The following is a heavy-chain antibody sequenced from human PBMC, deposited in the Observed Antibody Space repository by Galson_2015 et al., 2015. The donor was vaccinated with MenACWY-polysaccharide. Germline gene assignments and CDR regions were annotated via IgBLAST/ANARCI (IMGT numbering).Heavy chain of an antibody. D-gene: IGHD3-10*01. CDR2: IKQDGSEK. CDR1: GFTFSNFW. Sequence: SLRLSCAASGFTFSNFWMSWVRQAPGKELEWVASIKQDGSEKYLVASVKGRFTISRDNAENPLFLQMNSLRAEDTAVYYCARERWVRGVFFDQWGQGTLVTVSS. V-gene: IGHV3-7*01. J-gene: IGHJ4*02. CDR3: ARERWVRGVFFDQ.